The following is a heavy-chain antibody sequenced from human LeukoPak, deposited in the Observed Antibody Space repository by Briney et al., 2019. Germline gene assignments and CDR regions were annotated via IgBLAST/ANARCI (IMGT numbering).Heavy chain of an antibody. CDR2: IIPILGIA. V-gene: IGHV1-69*04. CDR1: GGTFSSYA. CDR3: ARAYMVRGVINYYFDY. J-gene: IGHJ4*02. Sequence: SVKVSCKASGGTFSSYAISWVRQAPGRGLEWMGRIIPILGIANYAQKFQGRVTITADKSTSTAYMELSSLRSEDTAVYYCARAYMVRGVINYYFDYWGQGTLVTVSS. D-gene: IGHD3-10*01.